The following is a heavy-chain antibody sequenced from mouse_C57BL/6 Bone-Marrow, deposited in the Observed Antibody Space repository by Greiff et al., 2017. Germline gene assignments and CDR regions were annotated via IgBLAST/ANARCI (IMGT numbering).Heavy chain of an antibody. CDR1: GYTFTSYW. V-gene: IGHV1-50*01. J-gene: IGHJ3*01. CDR2: IDPSDSDT. CDR3: ASWSWFAY. Sequence: QVQLQQPGAELVKPGASVKLSCKASGYTFTSYWMQWVKQRPGQGLEWIGEIDPSDSDTNYNQKFKGKATLTVDKSSSTAYLQLSSLTSEDTAVYYCASWSWFAYGCQGHRATVSA.